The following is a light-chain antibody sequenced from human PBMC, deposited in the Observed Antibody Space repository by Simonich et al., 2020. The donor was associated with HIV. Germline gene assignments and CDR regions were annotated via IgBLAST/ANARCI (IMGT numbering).Light chain of an antibody. CDR2: DVS. Sequence: QSALTQPRSVSGSPGQSVTISCTGTSSEVGGYNFVSWYQQHPGKAPTLMIYDVSKRPSGVPDRFSGSKFGNTASLTISGLQAEDEAHYYCCSYAGSYIFVLFGGGTKLTVV. J-gene: IGLJ3*02. V-gene: IGLV2-11*01. CDR1: SSEVGGYNF. CDR3: CSYAGSYIFVL.